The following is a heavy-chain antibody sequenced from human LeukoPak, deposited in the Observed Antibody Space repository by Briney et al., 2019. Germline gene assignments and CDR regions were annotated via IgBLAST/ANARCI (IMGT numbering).Heavy chain of an antibody. J-gene: IGHJ4*02. CDR3: ARKYEPYYYDSSGPFDY. D-gene: IGHD3-22*01. CDR2: IIPIFGTA. V-gene: IGHV1-69*05. Sequence: SVKVSCKASGGTFSSYAISWVRQAPGQGLEWMGGIIPIFGTANYAQKFQGRVTITTDESTSTAYMELSSLRSEDTAVYHCARKYEPYYYDSSGPFDYWGQGTLVTVSS. CDR1: GGTFSSYA.